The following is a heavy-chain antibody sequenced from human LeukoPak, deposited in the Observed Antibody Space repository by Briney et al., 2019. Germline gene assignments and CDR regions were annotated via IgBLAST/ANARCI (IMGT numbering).Heavy chain of an antibody. CDR1: GGSISSGGYS. CDR3: ATGPAGDY. V-gene: IGHV4-30-4*07. Sequence: PSETLSLTCAVSGGSISSGGYSWSWIRQPPGKGLEWIGYIYYSGSTYYNPSLKSRVTISVDMSKNQFSLKLSSVTAADTAVYYCATGPAGDYWGQGTLVTVSS. J-gene: IGHJ4*02. CDR2: IYYSGST. D-gene: IGHD3-10*01.